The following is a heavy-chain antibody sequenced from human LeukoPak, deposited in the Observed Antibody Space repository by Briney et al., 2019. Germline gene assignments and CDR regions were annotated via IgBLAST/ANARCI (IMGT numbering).Heavy chain of an antibody. Sequence: ASVKVSCKVSGYTLTELSMHWVRQAPGKGLEWMGGFDPEDGETIYAQKFQGRVTMTEDTSTDTAYMELRSLRSDDTAVYYCARNSVEGSRHPIITPFDYWGQGTLVTVSS. V-gene: IGHV1-24*01. D-gene: IGHD3-3*01. CDR1: GYTLTELS. J-gene: IGHJ4*02. CDR3: ARNSVEGSRHPIITPFDY. CDR2: FDPEDGET.